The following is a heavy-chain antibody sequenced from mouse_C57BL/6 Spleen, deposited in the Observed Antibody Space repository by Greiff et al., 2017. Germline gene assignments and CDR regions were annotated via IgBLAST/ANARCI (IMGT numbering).Heavy chain of an antibody. V-gene: IGHV1-82*01. CDR1: GYAFSSSW. CDR2: IYPGDGDT. D-gene: IGHD2-2*01. J-gene: IGHJ4*01. Sequence: QVQLQQSGPELVKPGASVKISCKASGYAFSSSWMNWVKQRPGKGLEWIGRIYPGDGDTNYNGKFKGKATLTADTSSSTAYMQLSSLTSEDSAVYFCARTHYGYEGKDWAMDYGGQGTSVTVSS. CDR3: ARTHYGYEGKDWAMDY.